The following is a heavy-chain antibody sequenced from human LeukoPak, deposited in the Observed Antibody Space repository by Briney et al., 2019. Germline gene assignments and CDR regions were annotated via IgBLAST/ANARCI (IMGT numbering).Heavy chain of an antibody. CDR3: ARDPDSSWSGDYYMDV. Sequence: GGSLRLSCAASGFPFTSYAMTWVRQAPGKGLEWVAVISYDGSNKYYADSVKGRFTISRDNSKNTLYLQMNSLRAEDTAVYYCARDPDSSWSGDYYMDVWGKGTTVTVSS. V-gene: IGHV3-30*04. D-gene: IGHD6-13*01. J-gene: IGHJ6*03. CDR1: GFPFTSYA. CDR2: ISYDGSNK.